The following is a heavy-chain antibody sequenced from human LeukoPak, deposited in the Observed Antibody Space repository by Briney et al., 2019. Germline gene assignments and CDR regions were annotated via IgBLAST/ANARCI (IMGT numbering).Heavy chain of an antibody. CDR1: GGSIRNYY. D-gene: IGHD3-10*01. Sequence: SETLSLTCNVSGGSIRNYYWSWIRQPPGKGLEWIGHSYNSGITSYDPSFKSRVTISVDTSKNRISLQLSSVTAADTAVYYCARHRSRLLWYGMDVWGQGTTVTVSS. V-gene: IGHV4-59*08. J-gene: IGHJ6*02. CDR3: ARHRSRLLWYGMDV. CDR2: SYNSGIT.